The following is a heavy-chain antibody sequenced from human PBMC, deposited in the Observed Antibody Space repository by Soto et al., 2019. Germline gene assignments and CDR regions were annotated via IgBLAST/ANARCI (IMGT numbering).Heavy chain of an antibody. Sequence: PSETLSLTCTVSGDSMAISDFLWGWLRQPRGKGLEWIGGIYKSGLADYNPSLRRRASVSVDTSRNQLFLNLTSMTAADTAIYYCARPLYVLWAFAVRGQG. J-gene: IGHJ3*01. CDR3: ARPLYVLWAFAV. CDR1: GDSMAISDFL. CDR2: IYKSGLA. D-gene: IGHD3-10*02. V-gene: IGHV4-39*01.